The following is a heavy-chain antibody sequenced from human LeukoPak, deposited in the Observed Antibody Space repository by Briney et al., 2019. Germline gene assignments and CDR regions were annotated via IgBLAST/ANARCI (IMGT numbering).Heavy chain of an antibody. CDR3: AVGLWFGEYDFDY. CDR2: ISSTSSTI. V-gene: IGHV3-48*01. D-gene: IGHD3-10*01. Sequence: GGSLRLSCAASGFTFSSYSMNWVRQAPGKGLEWVSHISSTSSTIYYADSVKGRFTISRDNARSSLYLQMNSLRAEDTAVYYCAVGLWFGEYDFDYWGQGTLVTVSS. CDR1: GFTFSSYS. J-gene: IGHJ4*02.